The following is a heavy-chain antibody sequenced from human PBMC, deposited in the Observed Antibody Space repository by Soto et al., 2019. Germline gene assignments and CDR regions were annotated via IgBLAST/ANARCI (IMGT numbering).Heavy chain of an antibody. Sequence: PGGSLRLSCAASGFTFSSYAMSWVRQAPGKGLEWVSAISGSGGSTYYADSVKGRFTISRDNSENTLYLQMNSLRAEDTAVYYCANTPGLASLWLEDDYGDYEYYGMDVWGQGTTVTVSS. CDR2: ISGSGGST. V-gene: IGHV3-23*01. J-gene: IGHJ6*02. CDR3: ANTPGLASLWLEDDYGDYEYYGMDV. D-gene: IGHD4-17*01. CDR1: GFTFSSYA.